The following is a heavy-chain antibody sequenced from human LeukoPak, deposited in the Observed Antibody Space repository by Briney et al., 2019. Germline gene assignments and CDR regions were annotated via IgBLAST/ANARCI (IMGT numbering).Heavy chain of an antibody. Sequence: AAVKVSCKASGYTFTGYYMHWVRQAPGQGLEWMGWINPNSGGTNYAQKFQGWVTMTRDTSISTAYMELSRLRSDDTAVYYCARVGLWFGELYYYYIDVWGKGTTVTISS. J-gene: IGHJ6*03. CDR1: GYTFTGYY. CDR3: ARVGLWFGELYYYYIDV. D-gene: IGHD3-10*01. CDR2: INPNSGGT. V-gene: IGHV1-2*04.